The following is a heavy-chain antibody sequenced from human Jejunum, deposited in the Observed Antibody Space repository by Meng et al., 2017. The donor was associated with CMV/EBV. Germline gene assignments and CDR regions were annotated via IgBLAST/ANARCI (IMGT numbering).Heavy chain of an antibody. J-gene: IGHJ2*01. Sequence: ASGHTFTNCAMHSMRQAPGQRLEWMGLVHAGNGNTRYSQSFQGRGTITRDTSATTVFMELTSLTSEDTAVYYCASERWGSGYLDLWGRGSLVTVSS. CDR1: GHTFTNCA. D-gene: IGHD4-23*01. CDR3: ASERWGSGYLDL. V-gene: IGHV1-3*01. CDR2: VHAGNGNT.